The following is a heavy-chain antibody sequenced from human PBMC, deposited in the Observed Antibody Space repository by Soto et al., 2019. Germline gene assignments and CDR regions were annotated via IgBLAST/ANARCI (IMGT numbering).Heavy chain of an antibody. CDR3: VREDYYGSGSMF. V-gene: IGHV3-7*04. J-gene: IGHJ4*02. Sequence: EVQLVESGGGLVQPGGSLILSCAASGFTFRDYWMCWVRQAPGKGLEWVANIKQDGSDIHYLDSVKGRFTISRDNAQDSLYLQMNSLSAEDTAVYYCVREDYYGSGSMFWGQGSLVTVSS. CDR2: IKQDGSDI. D-gene: IGHD3-10*01. CDR1: GFTFRDYW.